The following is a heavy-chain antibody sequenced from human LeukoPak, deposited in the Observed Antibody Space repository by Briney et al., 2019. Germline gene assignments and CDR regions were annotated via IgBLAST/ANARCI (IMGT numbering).Heavy chain of an antibody. CDR3: ARGGTNWGYYFDY. CDR1: GYTFTGYY. D-gene: IGHD7-27*01. V-gene: IGHV1-2*02. J-gene: IGHJ4*02. Sequence: ASVKVSCKASGYTFTGYYMHWVRQAPGQGHEWMGWINPNSGGTNYAQKFQGRVTMTRDTSISTAYMELSRLRSDDTAVYYCARGGTNWGYYFDYWGQGTLVTVSS. CDR2: INPNSGGT.